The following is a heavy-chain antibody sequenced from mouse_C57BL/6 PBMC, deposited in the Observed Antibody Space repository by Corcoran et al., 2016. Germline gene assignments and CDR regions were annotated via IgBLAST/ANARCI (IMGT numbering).Heavy chain of an antibody. CDR2: IYPRSGNT. V-gene: IGHV1-81*01. CDR3: ARSGEGFAY. D-gene: IGHD3-1*01. Sequence: QVQLQQSGAELARPGASVKLSCKASGYTFTSYGISWVKQRTGQSLEWIGEIYPRSGNTYYNEKFKGKATLTADKSSSTAYMELRSLTSEDSAVYFCARSGEGFAYWGQGTLVTVSA. J-gene: IGHJ3*01. CDR1: GYTFTSYG.